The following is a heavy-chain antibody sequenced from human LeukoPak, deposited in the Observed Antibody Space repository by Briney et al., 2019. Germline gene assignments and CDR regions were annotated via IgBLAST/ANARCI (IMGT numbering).Heavy chain of an antibody. J-gene: IGHJ6*03. D-gene: IGHD4-23*01. CDR3: ARVPYGGNSGYYYYYMDV. CDR2: INAGNGNT. CDR1: GYTFTSYA. Sequence: ASVKVSCKASGYTFTSYAMHWVRQAPGQRLEWMGWINAGNGNTKYSQKFQGRVTITRDTSASTAYMELSSLRSEDTAVYYCARVPYGGNSGYYYYYMDVWGKGTTVTVSS. V-gene: IGHV1-3*01.